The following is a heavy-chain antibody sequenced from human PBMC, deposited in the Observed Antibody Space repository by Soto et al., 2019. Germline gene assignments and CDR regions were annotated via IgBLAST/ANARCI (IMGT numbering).Heavy chain of an antibody. CDR3: ARQVFGGSYYYFDY. CDR1: GGSISSYY. D-gene: IGHD1-26*01. J-gene: IGHJ4*02. V-gene: IGHV4-59*01. Sequence: SETLSLTCTVSGGSISSYYWSWIRQPPGKGLEWIGYIYYSGSTNYNPSLKSRVTISVDTSKNQFSLKLSSVTAADTAVYYCARQVFGGSYYYFDYWGQGTLVTVS. CDR2: IYYSGST.